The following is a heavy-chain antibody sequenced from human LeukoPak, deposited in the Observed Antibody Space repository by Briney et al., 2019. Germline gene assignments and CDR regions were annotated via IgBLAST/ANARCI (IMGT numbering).Heavy chain of an antibody. Sequence: PRRSLRLSCAAPGFTLSSYAMHWVRPAPGKGLEWVAVISNDGSNKNYADSLKGRFSTSRDNSTKTLYLRIDRLRARSTAVYYSARDMASMGAAGAYYMDVWGKGTTVTVSS. V-gene: IGHV3-30*04. CDR3: ARDMASMGAAGAYYMDV. CDR2: ISNDGSNK. CDR1: GFTLSSYA. J-gene: IGHJ6*03. D-gene: IGHD6-13*01.